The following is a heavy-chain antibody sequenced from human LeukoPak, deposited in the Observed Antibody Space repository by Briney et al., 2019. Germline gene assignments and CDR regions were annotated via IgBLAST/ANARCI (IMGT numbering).Heavy chain of an antibody. D-gene: IGHD5-18*01. V-gene: IGHV4-34*01. CDR1: GGSFSGYY. CDR3: ARGPLNRYSYGLVY. CDR2: INHSGST. J-gene: IGHJ4*02. Sequence: SETLSLTCAVYGGSFSGYYWSWIRQPPGKGLEWIGEINHSGSTNYNPSLKNRVTISVDTSKNQFSLKLSSVTAADTAVYYCARGPLNRYSYGLVYWGQGTLVTVSS.